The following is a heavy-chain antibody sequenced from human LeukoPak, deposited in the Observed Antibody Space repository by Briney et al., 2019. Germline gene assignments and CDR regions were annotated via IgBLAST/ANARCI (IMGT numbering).Heavy chain of an antibody. CDR2: MSPSGSS. J-gene: IGHJ5*02. V-gene: IGHV4-34*01. CDR3: ARKRGSYYYDSSGRPNWFDP. CDR1: GGSFSDYY. D-gene: IGHD3-22*01. Sequence: SETLSLTCAVYGGSFSDYYWTWIRQTPEKGLEWIGEMSPSGSSNYNPSLKSRVTISVDTSKNQFSLKLSSVTAADTAVYYCARKRGSYYYDSSGRPNWFDPWGQGTLVTVSS.